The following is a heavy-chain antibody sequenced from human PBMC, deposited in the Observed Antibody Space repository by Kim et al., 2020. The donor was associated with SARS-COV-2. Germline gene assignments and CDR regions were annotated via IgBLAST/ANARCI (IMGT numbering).Heavy chain of an antibody. CDR2: IYSGGST. D-gene: IGHD3-16*02. V-gene: IGHV3-53*01. J-gene: IGHJ5*02. CDR1: GFTVSSNY. Sequence: GGSLRLSCAASGFTVSSNYMSWVRQAPGKGLEWVSVIYSGGSTYYADSVKGRFTISRDNSKNTLYLQMNSLRAEDTAVYYCAKVDYDYVWGSYRINWFDPWGQGTLVTVSS. CDR3: AKVDYDYVWGSYRINWFDP.